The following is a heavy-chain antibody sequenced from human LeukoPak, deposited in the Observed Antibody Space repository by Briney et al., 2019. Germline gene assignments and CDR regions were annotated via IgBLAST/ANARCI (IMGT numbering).Heavy chain of an antibody. Sequence: GGSLRLSCAASGFTFSSSAIHWVRQAPGKGLDWVAFIHYDGYNKYYADSVKGRFTISRDNSKNTVYLQMNSLRAEDTAVYYCAARRLMVTTEIDYWGQGTLVTVSS. CDR3: AARRLMVTTEIDY. CDR1: GFTFSSSA. V-gene: IGHV3-30*02. D-gene: IGHD4-11*01. CDR2: IHYDGYNK. J-gene: IGHJ4*02.